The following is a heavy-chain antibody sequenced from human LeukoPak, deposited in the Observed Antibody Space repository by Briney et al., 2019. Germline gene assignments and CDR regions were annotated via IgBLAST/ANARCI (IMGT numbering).Heavy chain of an antibody. V-gene: IGHV3-11*01. CDR1: GFTFNDYY. CDR2: INIGGTNT. Sequence: PGGSLRLSCAASGFTFNDYYMSWIRQAPGKGLEWLSYINIGGTNTHYADAVKGRFTISRDNAKKSLYLEMNNLRAEDTAVYYCATDGAGFDTWGQGVLVTVSS. J-gene: IGHJ5*02. CDR3: ATDGAGFDT.